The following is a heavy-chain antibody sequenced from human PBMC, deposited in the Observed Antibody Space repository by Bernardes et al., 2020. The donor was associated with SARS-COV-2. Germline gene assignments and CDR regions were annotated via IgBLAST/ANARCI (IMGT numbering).Heavy chain of an antibody. J-gene: IGHJ4*02. CDR3: ARSLGIRSFFDY. CDR1: GGSFSGYY. Sequence: SETLSLTCAVYGGSFSGYYWGWIRQPPGKGLEWIGEINQSGGTDYNPSLKSRVTISVDTSKNQFSLKLNSVNAADTAVYYCARSLGIRSFFDYWSQGTLLTVSS. D-gene: IGHD3-16*02. CDR2: INQSGGT. V-gene: IGHV4-34*01.